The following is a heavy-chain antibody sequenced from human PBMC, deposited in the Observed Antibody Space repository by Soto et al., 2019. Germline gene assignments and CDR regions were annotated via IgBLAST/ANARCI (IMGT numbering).Heavy chain of an antibody. J-gene: IGHJ6*02. CDR1: GFTFSNAW. V-gene: IGHV3-15*01. Sequence: PGGSLRLSCAASGFTFSNAWMSWVRQAPGKGLEWVGRIKSKTDGGTTDYAAPVKGRFTISRDGSKNTLYLQMNSLKTEDTAVYYCTTGVTSRGMDVWGQGTTVTVSS. D-gene: IGHD2-21*02. CDR3: TTGVTSRGMDV. CDR2: IKSKTDGGTT.